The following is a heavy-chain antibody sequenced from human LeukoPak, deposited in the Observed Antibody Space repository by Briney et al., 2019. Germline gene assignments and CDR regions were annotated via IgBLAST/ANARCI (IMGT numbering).Heavy chain of an antibody. CDR2: MDYSGST. CDR1: GGSISSSSYY. D-gene: IGHD6-19*01. CDR3: ARRKRGSGGPFDY. J-gene: IGHJ4*02. V-gene: IGHV4-61*05. Sequence: PSETLSLTRTVSGGSISSSSYYWTWIRQSPGTGLEWIGYMDYSGSTAYNPSLKSRVTISIDTSKKQFSLELSSVTAADTAIYFCARRKRGSGGPFDYWGQGTLVTVSS.